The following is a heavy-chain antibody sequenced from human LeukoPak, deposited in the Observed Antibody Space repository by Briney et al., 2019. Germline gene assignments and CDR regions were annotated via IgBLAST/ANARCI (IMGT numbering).Heavy chain of an antibody. J-gene: IGHJ6*02. Sequence: PSETLSLTCTVSGGSINSYYWSWIRQPAGKGLEWIGRIYTSGSTNYNPSLKSRVTMSVDTSKNQFSLKLSSVTAADTAVYYCARDGFLEWLLPSGGYYGMDVWGQGTTVTVSS. CDR3: ARDGFLEWLLPSGGYYGMDV. D-gene: IGHD3-3*01. CDR1: GGSINSYY. V-gene: IGHV4-4*07. CDR2: IYTSGST.